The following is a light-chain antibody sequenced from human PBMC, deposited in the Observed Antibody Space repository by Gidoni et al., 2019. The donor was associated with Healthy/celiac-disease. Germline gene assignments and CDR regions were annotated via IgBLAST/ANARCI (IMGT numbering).Light chain of an antibody. CDR3: QQSYSTPYT. CDR2: AAS. CDR1: QSISSY. J-gene: IGKJ2*01. V-gene: IGKV1-39*01. Sequence: DIQLTQSPYSLSASVGDRVTITCRASQSISSYLNWYQQKPGNAPKLLRYAASSLQSGVPSRFCGSGSGTDFTLTIISRQPEDFATYYFQQSYSTPYTFGQGTKLEIK.